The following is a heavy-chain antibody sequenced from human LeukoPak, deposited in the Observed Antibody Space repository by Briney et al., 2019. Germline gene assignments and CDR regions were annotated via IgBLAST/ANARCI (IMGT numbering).Heavy chain of an antibody. CDR1: GFTFSSYG. CDR2: IRYDGSNK. D-gene: IGHD2-15*01. Sequence: GGSLRLSCAASGFTFSSYGMHWVRQAPGKGLEWVAFIRYDGSNKYYADSVKGRFTTSRDNSKNTLYLQMDSLRAEDTAVYYCAKTKLGYCSGGSCYSRHYRLDYWGQGTLVTVSS. CDR3: AKTKLGYCSGGSCYSRHYRLDY. V-gene: IGHV3-30*02. J-gene: IGHJ4*02.